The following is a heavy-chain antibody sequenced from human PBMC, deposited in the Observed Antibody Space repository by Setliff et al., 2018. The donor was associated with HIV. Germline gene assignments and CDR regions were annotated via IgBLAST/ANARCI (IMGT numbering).Heavy chain of an antibody. J-gene: IGHJ4*03. V-gene: IGHV4-59*02. Sequence: PSETLSLTCNVSHPSVSEYYWSWIRQSPGKGLEWIGYVRQGGATKYNPAFQSRVTIPLETSKNQVFLSLASVTAADTAVYFCAREDPNTYRPFDYWGQGSLVTVSS. CDR2: VRQGGAT. CDR1: HPSVSEYY. CDR3: AREDPNTYRPFDY.